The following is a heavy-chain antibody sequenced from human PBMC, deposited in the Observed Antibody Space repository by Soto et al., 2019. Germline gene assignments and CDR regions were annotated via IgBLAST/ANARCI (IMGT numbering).Heavy chain of an antibody. V-gene: IGHV3-7*02. CDR3: VSXPDSGGNTILTR. Sequence: EAQLVESGGGLVQPGGSLRLSCAASGFSFSRYWMTWVRQAPGKGLEWVANIKDDGSAKYYVDSVRGRFTXXXXXXXXXXXXXXXXXXXEDTAXYYCVSXPDSGGNTILTRWGQXTX. D-gene: IGHD3-10*02. CDR1: GFSFSRYW. CDR2: IKDDGSAK. J-gene: IGHJ1*01.